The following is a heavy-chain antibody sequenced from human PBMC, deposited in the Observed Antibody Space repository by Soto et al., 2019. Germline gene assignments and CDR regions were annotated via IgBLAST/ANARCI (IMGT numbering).Heavy chain of an antibody. CDR3: ARVWMDVEVPAAMAVAYYGMDV. D-gene: IGHD2-2*01. Sequence: QVQLVQSGAEVKKPGASVKVSCKAPGYTFTSYDINWVRQATGQGIEWMGWMNPNSGNTGCAQKFQGKVTMTRNTSRSTAYMELSSLRSEDTAVYYCARVWMDVEVPAAMAVAYYGMDVWGQGTTVTVSS. CDR2: MNPNSGNT. V-gene: IGHV1-8*01. J-gene: IGHJ6*02. CDR1: GYTFTSYD.